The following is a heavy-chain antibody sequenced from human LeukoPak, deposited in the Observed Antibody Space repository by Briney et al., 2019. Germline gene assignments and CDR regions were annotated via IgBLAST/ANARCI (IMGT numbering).Heavy chain of an antibody. CDR2: INHSGST. Sequence: PSETLSLTCAVSGGSFSGYYWSWIRQPPGKGLEWIGEINHSGSTNYNPSLKSRGTISVDTSKNQFSLKLSSVTAADTAVYYCARASGREAPRIHYYYYGMDVWGQGTTVTVSS. D-gene: IGHD1-26*01. J-gene: IGHJ6*02. CDR1: GGSFSGYY. CDR3: ARASGREAPRIHYYYYGMDV. V-gene: IGHV4-34*01.